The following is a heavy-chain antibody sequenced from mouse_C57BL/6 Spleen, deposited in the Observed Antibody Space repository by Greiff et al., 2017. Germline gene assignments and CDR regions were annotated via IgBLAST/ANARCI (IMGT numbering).Heavy chain of an antibody. CDR2: IDPEDGET. Sequence: VQLKESGAELVKPGASVKLSRTASGFNIKDYYMHWVKQRTEQGLEWIGRIDPEDGETKYAPKFQGKATITADTSSNTAYLQLSSLTSEDTAVDYCARGGYAPYYAMDYWGQGTSVTVSS. V-gene: IGHV14-2*01. D-gene: IGHD2-2*01. CDR1: GFNIKDYY. J-gene: IGHJ4*01. CDR3: ARGGYAPYYAMDY.